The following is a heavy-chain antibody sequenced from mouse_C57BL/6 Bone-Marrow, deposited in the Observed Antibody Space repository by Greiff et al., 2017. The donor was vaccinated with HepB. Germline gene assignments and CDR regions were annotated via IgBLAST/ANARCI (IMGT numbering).Heavy chain of an antibody. CDR1: GYTFTNYW. D-gene: IGHD4-1*01. CDR3: ARLGGGPDY. CDR2: IYPGGGYT. Sequence: VKLMESGAELVRPGTSVKMSCKASGYTFTNYWIGWAKQRPGHGLEWIGDIYPGGGYTNYNEKFKGKATLTADKSSSTAYMQFSSLTSEDSAIYYCARLGGGPDYWGQGTTLTVSS. J-gene: IGHJ2*01. V-gene: IGHV1-63*01.